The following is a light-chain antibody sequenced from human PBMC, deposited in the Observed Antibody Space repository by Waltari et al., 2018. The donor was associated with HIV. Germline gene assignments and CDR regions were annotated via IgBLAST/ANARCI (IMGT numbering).Light chain of an antibody. Sequence: DIEVTQSPDSLAVSLGERATINCKSSQSVLYWSNNRNYLAWFQQKPGQSPKLLISWASARESGVPARFSGGGSGTDFTLTIRSLQAEDVATYYCQQYSTFPWTFGQGTKVEIK. CDR2: WAS. CDR3: QQYSTFPWT. CDR1: QSVLYWSNNRNY. V-gene: IGKV4-1*01. J-gene: IGKJ1*01.